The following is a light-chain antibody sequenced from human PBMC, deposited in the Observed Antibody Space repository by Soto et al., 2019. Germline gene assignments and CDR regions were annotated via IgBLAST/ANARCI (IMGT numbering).Light chain of an antibody. J-gene: IGKJ4*01. Sequence: DIQMTQSPSSVSASVGDRVTITCRASQGISSLLAWYQQKPGKAPNLLIHTASSLQSGVPSRFRSRRSVTDFTLPISTLQPEDFATNYCQQANRFPLSFGGETKVEIK. CDR3: QQANRFPLS. CDR1: QGISSL. CDR2: TAS. V-gene: IGKV1-12*01.